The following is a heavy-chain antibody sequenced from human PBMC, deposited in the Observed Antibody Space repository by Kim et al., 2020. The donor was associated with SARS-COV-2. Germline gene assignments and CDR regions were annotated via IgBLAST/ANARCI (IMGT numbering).Heavy chain of an antibody. CDR1: GGSISSGGNY. CDR2: IYYSGNT. CDR3: ARAAPHIWFGELLSTIYYYGMDV. J-gene: IGHJ6*02. Sequence: SETLSLTCTVSGGSISSGGNYWSWIRQHPGKGLEWIGYIYYSGNTYYNPSLKSRVTISVDTSKNQFSLKLSSVTAADTAVYYCARAAPHIWFGELLSTIYYYGMDVWGQGTTVTVSS. D-gene: IGHD3-10*01. V-gene: IGHV4-31*03.